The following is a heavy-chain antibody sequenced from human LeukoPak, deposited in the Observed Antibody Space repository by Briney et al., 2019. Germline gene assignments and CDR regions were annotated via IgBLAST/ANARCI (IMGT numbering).Heavy chain of an antibody. Sequence: GGSLRLSCAASGFTFSGYSMNWVRHAPGKGLEWVSYISSSSSAIYYADSVKGRFTISRDNAKNLLYLQMNSLRDEDTAVYYCARMAVVPAAIDYWGQGTLVTVCS. J-gene: IGHJ4*02. CDR2: ISSSSSAI. V-gene: IGHV3-48*02. CDR1: GFTFSGYS. CDR3: ARMAVVPAAIDY. D-gene: IGHD2-2*01.